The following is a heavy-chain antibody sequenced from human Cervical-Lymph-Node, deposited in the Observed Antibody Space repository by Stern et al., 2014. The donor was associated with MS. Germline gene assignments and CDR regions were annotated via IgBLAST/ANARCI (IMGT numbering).Heavy chain of an antibody. CDR3: AKGSGGSGYYPVALDY. V-gene: IGHV3-9*01. D-gene: IGHD3-3*01. CDR2: ITWNSVSV. J-gene: IGHJ4*02. Sequence: VQLVQSGGGLVQPGRSLRLSCAASGFTFDDYAMHWVRIAPGKGLEWVSGITWNSVSVGYADSVKGRFTISRDNAKNSLYLQMNSLRGDDTALYYCAKGSGGSGYYPVALDYWGQGTLVTVSS. CDR1: GFTFDDYA.